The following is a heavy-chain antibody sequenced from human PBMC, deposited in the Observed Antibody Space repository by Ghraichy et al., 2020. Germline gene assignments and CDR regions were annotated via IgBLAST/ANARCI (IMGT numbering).Heavy chain of an antibody. J-gene: IGHJ4*02. V-gene: IGHV4-59*02. Sequence: SETLSLTCTVSGGSVNNYYWSWIRQTPGKGLEWIGYVDYSGSTSFNPSLKSRVTISVDTSRNQISLRLSSVTAADTAVYFCARRYCRGGSCHSALDYWGQGTLVTVSS. D-gene: IGHD2-15*01. CDR3: ARRYCRGGSCHSALDY. CDR2: VDYSGST. CDR1: GGSVNNYY.